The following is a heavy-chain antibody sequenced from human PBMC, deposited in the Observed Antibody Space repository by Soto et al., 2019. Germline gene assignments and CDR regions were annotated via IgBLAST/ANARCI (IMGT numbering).Heavy chain of an antibody. D-gene: IGHD1-26*01. V-gene: IGHV4-30-4*01. CDR3: ARSRRVGEACYFDY. Sequence: SETLSLTCTVSGGSISSGDYYWSWLRQPPGKGLEWIGYIYYSGSTYYNPSLKSRVTISVDTSKNQFSLKLSSVTAADTAVYYCARSRRVGEACYFDYWGQGTLGTVSS. J-gene: IGHJ4*02. CDR2: IYYSGST. CDR1: GGSISSGDYY.